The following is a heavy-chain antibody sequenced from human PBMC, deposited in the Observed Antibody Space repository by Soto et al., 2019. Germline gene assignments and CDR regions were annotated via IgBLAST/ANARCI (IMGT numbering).Heavy chain of an antibody. V-gene: IGHV4-30-4*01. Sequence: LSLTCSASCGSISSGDYYWSWVRQPPQKGLEWIGYIYYSGSTYYNPSLKSRVTISVDTAKNQFSLNLSSVTAADTAVYYCARGNDFWSGYSTLTYYGLDVWGQGTTVTVSS. CDR3: ARGNDFWSGYSTLTYYGLDV. J-gene: IGHJ6*02. D-gene: IGHD3-3*01. CDR1: CGSISSGDYY. CDR2: IYYSGST.